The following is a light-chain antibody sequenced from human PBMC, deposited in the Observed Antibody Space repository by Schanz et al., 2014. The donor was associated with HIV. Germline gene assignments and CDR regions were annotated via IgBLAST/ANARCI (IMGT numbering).Light chain of an antibody. CDR1: HTVSGDY. V-gene: IGKV3-11*01. Sequence: EIVLTQYPGTLSLSPGERATLSCRASHTVSGDYLAWYQQRPGQAPRLLIYDASNRATGIPARFSGSGSGTDFTLAINSLAPEDFAVYYCHQRGEWPDTFGQGTKLEIK. CDR3: HQRGEWPDT. CDR2: DAS. J-gene: IGKJ2*01.